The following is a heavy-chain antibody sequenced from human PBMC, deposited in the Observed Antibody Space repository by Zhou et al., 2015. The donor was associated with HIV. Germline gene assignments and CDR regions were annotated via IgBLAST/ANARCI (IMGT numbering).Heavy chain of an antibody. V-gene: IGHV1-69*09. Sequence: QVQLVQSGAEVKKPGSSVKVSCKASGGTFSSYTISWVRQAPGQGLEWMGRIIPILGIANYAQKFQGRVTITADKSTSTAYMELSSLRSEDTAVYYCATGLEGPIVVVPAAIYYFDYWGQGTLVTVSS. D-gene: IGHD2-2*01. J-gene: IGHJ4*02. CDR2: IIPILGIA. CDR3: ATGLEGPIVVVPAAIYYFDY. CDR1: GGTFSSYT.